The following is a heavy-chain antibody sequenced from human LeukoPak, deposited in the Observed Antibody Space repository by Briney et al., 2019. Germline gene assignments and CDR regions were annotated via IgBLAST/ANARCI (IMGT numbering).Heavy chain of an antibody. Sequence: ASVKVSCKASGGTFSSYAISWVRQAPGQGLEWMGRIIPILGIANYAQKFQGRVTITADKSTSTAYMELSSLRSEDTAVYYCASRAAMNTYGMDVWGQGTTVTVSS. CDR1: GGTFSSYA. CDR3: ASRAAMNTYGMDV. J-gene: IGHJ6*02. V-gene: IGHV1-69*04. D-gene: IGHD5-18*01. CDR2: IIPILGIA.